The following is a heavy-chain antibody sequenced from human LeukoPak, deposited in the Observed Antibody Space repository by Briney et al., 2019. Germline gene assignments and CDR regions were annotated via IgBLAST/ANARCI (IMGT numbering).Heavy chain of an antibody. D-gene: IGHD2-2*01. CDR1: GYIFTDYG. V-gene: IGHV1-18*01. CDR3: ARDPTLYCSSITCSDRRNWFDP. CDR2: ISAYNANT. Sequence: ASVKVSCKASGYIFTDYGISWVRQASGQGLEWMGWISAYNANTRYAQNLQDRLTVTIDTSTSTAYMELRSLKSDDTAVYYCARDPTLYCSSITCSDRRNWFDPWGQGTLVTVSS. J-gene: IGHJ5*02.